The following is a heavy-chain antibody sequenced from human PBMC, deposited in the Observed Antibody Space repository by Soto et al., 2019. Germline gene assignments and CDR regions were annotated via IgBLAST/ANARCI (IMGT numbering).Heavy chain of an antibody. CDR1: GFSLTTSGLG. V-gene: IGHV2-5*05. CDR3: THVIRGVLWN. CDR2: IYWDDDA. J-gene: IGHJ1*01. Sequence: QITLKESGPTLVKPTQTLTLTCNFSGFSLTTSGLGVAWIRQPPGKAPDWLALIYWDDDARHGPSLTERLSIIKDTSKNQVILTLTNVDRADTAIYFCTHVIRGVLWNWGQGTQVTVSS. D-gene: IGHD3-10*01.